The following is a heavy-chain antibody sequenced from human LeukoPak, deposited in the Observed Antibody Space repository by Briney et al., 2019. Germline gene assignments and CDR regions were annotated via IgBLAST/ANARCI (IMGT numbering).Heavy chain of an antibody. V-gene: IGHV3-74*01. CDR2: INSDGSST. D-gene: IGHD6-6*01. CDR1: GFTFSSYW. CDR3: ARGWGYSSSSGSPSMFDP. J-gene: IGHJ5*02. Sequence: PGGSLRLSCAASGFTFSSYWMHWVRQAPGKGLEWVSRINSDGSSTSYADSVKGRFTISRDNAKNTLYLQMNSLRAEDTAVYYCARGWGYSSSSGSPSMFDPWGQGTLVTVSS.